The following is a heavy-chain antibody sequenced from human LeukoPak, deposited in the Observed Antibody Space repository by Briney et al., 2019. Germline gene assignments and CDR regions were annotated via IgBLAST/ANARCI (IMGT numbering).Heavy chain of an antibody. CDR3: ARELRSVETPRYNYFDY. CDR1: GYTFTDYY. J-gene: IGHJ4*02. D-gene: IGHD4-23*01. CDR2: INPSFGST. Sequence: ASVKVSCKASGYTFTDYYIHWVRQAPGQGLEWVGMINPSFGSTTYAQSFQGRVAMTRDTSTSTVYMELSSLRSEDTAVYYCARELRSVETPRYNYFDYWGQGTLVTVSS. V-gene: IGHV1-46*01.